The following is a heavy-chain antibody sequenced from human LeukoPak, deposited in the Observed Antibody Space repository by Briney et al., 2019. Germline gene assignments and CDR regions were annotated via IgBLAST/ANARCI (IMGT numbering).Heavy chain of an antibody. J-gene: IGHJ4*02. CDR2: ISSIRNYI. CDR3: ARAQSYYDY. Sequence: TGGSLRLSCAASKFTFSDYSMSWVRQAPGKGLEWVSSISSIRNYIYYADSVKGRSTVSRDNAKNSLYLQMNSLRAEDTAVHYCARAQSYYDYWGQGTLVTVSS. D-gene: IGHD1-26*01. V-gene: IGHV3-21*01. CDR1: KFTFSDYS.